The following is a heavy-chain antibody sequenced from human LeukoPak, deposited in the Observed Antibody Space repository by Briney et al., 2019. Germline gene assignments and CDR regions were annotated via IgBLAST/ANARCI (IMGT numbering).Heavy chain of an antibody. CDR1: GGSISSSSYY. Sequence: PSETLSLTCTVSGGSISSSSYYWGWIRQPPGKGLEWIGSIYYSGSTYYNPSLKSRVTISVGTSKNQFSLKLSSVTAADTAVYYCARGKKGSGSYQAGYYFDYWGQGTLVTVSS. CDR2: IYYSGST. J-gene: IGHJ4*02. V-gene: IGHV4-39*01. CDR3: ARGKKGSGSYQAGYYFDY. D-gene: IGHD1-26*01.